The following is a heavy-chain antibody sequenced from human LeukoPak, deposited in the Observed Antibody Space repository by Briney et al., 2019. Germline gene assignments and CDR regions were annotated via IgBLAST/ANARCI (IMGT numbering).Heavy chain of an antibody. CDR2: INPSGGST. CDR1: GYTFTSYY. D-gene: IGHD4-17*01. CDR3: ASRNKDYVVDAFDI. J-gene: IGHJ3*02. Sequence: ASVKVSCKASGYTFTSYYMHWVRQAPGQGLEWMGIINPSGGSTNYAQKLQGRVTMTTDTSTSTAYMELRSLRSDDTAVYYCASRNKDYVVDAFDIWGQGTMVTVSS. V-gene: IGHV1-46*01.